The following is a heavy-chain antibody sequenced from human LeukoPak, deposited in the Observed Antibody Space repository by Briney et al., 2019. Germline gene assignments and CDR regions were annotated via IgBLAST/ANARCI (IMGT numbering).Heavy chain of an antibody. CDR3: ARTDTAMAALDY. D-gene: IGHD5-18*01. Sequence: GGSLRLSCAASGFTFSDHYMDWVRQAPGKGLEWVGRTRNKANSYTTEYAASVKGRFTISRDDSKNSLYLQMNSLKTEDTAVYYCARTDTAMAALDYWGQGTLVTVSS. J-gene: IGHJ4*02. CDR1: GFTFSDHY. CDR2: TRNKANSYTT. V-gene: IGHV3-72*01.